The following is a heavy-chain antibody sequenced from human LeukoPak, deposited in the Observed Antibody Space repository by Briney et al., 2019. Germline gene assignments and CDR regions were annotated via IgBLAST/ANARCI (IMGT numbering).Heavy chain of an antibody. CDR3: ARVSTLWFYQH. D-gene: IGHD3-10*01. J-gene: IGHJ1*01. CDR2: IYYSGST. Sequence: PSETLSLTCTVSGGSISSSSYYWGWIRQPPGKGLEWIGSIYYSGSTYYNPSLKSRVTISVDTSKNQFSLKLSSVTAADTAVYYCARVSTLWFYQHWGQGTLVTVSS. V-gene: IGHV4-39*07. CDR1: GGSISSSSYY.